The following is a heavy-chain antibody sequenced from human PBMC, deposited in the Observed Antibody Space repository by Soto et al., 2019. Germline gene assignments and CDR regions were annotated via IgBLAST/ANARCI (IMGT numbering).Heavy chain of an antibody. CDR3: ARIRVGSYDLKYFDY. V-gene: IGHV3-72*01. Sequence: VQLVESGGGLVQPGGSLRLSCAASGFTFSDHYVDWVRQAPGKGLEWVARIRNKANSYSTEYAASAKGRFTISRDDSKNLGSLQMSSLKTEDTGVYYCARIRVGSYDLKYFDYWGQGTLVTVSS. J-gene: IGHJ4*02. CDR2: IRNKANSYST. CDR1: GFTFSDHY. D-gene: IGHD1-26*01.